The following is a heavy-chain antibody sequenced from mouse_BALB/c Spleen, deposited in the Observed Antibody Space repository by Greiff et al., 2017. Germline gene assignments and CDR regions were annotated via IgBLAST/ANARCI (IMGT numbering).Heavy chain of an antibody. CDR1: GYSITSDYA. CDR3: AREGPFDY. J-gene: IGHJ2*01. V-gene: IGHV3-2*02. D-gene: IGHD3-3*01. Sequence: EVKLMESGPGLVKPSQSLSLTYTVTGYSITSDYAWNWIRQFPGNKLEWMGYISYSGSTSYNPSLKSRISITRDTSKNQFFLQLNSVTTEDTATYYCAREGPFDYWGQGTTLTVSS. CDR2: ISYSGST.